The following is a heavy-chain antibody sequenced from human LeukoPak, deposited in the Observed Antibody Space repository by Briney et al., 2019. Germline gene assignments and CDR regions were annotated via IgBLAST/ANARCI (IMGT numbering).Heavy chain of an antibody. CDR3: AKEEEVLLWFGELLSIDY. CDR2: ISGSGGST. Sequence: GGSLRLSCAASGFTFSSYAMSWVRQAPGKGLEWVSAISGSGGSTYYADSVKGRFTISRDNSKNTLYLQTNSLRAEDTAVYYCAKEEEVLLWFGELLSIDYWGQGTLVTVSS. J-gene: IGHJ4*02. CDR1: GFTFSSYA. V-gene: IGHV3-23*01. D-gene: IGHD3-10*01.